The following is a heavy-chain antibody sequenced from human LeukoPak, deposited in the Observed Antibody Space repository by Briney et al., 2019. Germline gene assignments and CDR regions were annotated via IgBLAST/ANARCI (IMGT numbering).Heavy chain of an antibody. CDR3: AKDVYSSGWSNFDY. J-gene: IGHJ4*02. Sequence: PGGSLRLYCAASGFTFSSYAMSWVRQAPGKGLEWVSAISGSGGSTYYADSVKGRFTISRDNSKNTLYLQMNSLSAEDTAVYYCAKDVYSSGWSNFDYWGQGTLVTVSS. CDR1: GFTFSSYA. D-gene: IGHD6-19*01. V-gene: IGHV3-23*01. CDR2: ISGSGGST.